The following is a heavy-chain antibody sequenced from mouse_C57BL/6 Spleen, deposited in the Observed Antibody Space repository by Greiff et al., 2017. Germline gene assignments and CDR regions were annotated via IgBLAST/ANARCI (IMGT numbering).Heavy chain of an antibody. CDR3: ARHYGYGGVWYVDV. D-gene: IGHD2-2*01. CDR1: GYAFSSYW. CDR2: IYPGDGET. V-gene: IGHV1-80*01. Sequence: QVQLKQSGAELVKPGASVKISCKASGYAFSSYWINWVKQRPGKGLEWIGQIYPGDGETNSNGKFKGKATLTADKSSSTAYMQRSSLTSEDSAVYFCARHYGYGGVWYVDVWGTGTTVTVSS. J-gene: IGHJ1*03.